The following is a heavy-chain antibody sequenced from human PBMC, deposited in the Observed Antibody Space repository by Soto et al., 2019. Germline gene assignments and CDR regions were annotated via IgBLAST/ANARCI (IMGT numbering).Heavy chain of an antibody. Sequence: QVQLVQSGAEVRKPGASVKVSCTASGYSFPNHGITWVRQAPGQGLEWMGWISLNNGDTKYAQKVQGRVTMTTDTSTSTGYMELLNLSYDDTAVYYCARVYSYGSHGFFDLWGRGTLVTVSS. J-gene: IGHJ2*01. CDR3: ARVYSYGSHGFFDL. D-gene: IGHD5-18*01. V-gene: IGHV1-18*04. CDR2: ISLNNGDT. CDR1: GYSFPNHG.